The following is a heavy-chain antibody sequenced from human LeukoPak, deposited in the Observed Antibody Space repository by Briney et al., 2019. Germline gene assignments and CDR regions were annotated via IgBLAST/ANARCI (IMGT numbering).Heavy chain of an antibody. CDR3: ARGRYSSGWLIY. J-gene: IGHJ4*02. V-gene: IGHV1-2*06. D-gene: IGHD6-19*01. Sequence: ASVKVSCKASGYTFTGYYMHWVRQAPGQGLEWMGRINPNSGGTNYAQKFQGRVTMTRDTSISTAYMELSRPRSDDTAVYYCARGRYSSGWLIYWGQGTLVTVSS. CDR1: GYTFTGYY. CDR2: INPNSGGT.